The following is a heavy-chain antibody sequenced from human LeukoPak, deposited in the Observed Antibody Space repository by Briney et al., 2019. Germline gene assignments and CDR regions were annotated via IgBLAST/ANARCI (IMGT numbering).Heavy chain of an antibody. J-gene: IGHJ4*02. Sequence: PGRSLRLSCAASGFTFSSYAMHWVRQAPGKGLEWVAVISYDGSNKYCADSVKGRFTISRDNSKNTLYLQMNSLRAEDTAVYYCASTSSGSYNYWGQGTLVTVSS. V-gene: IGHV3-30-3*01. D-gene: IGHD1-26*01. CDR2: ISYDGSNK. CDR1: GFTFSSYA. CDR3: ASTSSGSYNY.